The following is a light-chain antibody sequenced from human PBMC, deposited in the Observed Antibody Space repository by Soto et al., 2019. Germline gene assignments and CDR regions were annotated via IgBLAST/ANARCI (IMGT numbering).Light chain of an antibody. CDR1: QSVSSSY. V-gene: IGKV3-20*01. Sequence: EIVLTQSPGTLSLSPGERATLSCRASQSVSSSYLAWYQQKPGQAPRLLIYGASNRATGIPDRFSGSGSGTDFTLTISRLEPEDFAVSYCQQYGSSVTWTFGQGTKVEIK. CDR2: GAS. J-gene: IGKJ1*01. CDR3: QQYGSSVTWT.